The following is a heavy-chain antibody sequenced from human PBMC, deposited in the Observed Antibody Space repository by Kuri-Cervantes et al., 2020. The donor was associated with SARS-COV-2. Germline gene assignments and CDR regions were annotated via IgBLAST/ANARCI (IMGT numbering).Heavy chain of an antibody. CDR3: ASSHITTYYYYYMKV. Sequence: SETLSLTYTVSGASINDYYWTWIRQPAGQGLEWIGRIYSSGSTNYNPSLKSRVTMSIDTSTNQFSLRLTSVTAADTAVYYCASSHITTYYYYYMKVWGKGTTVTVSS. V-gene: IGHV4-4*07. CDR1: GASINDYY. D-gene: IGHD1-20*01. CDR2: IYSSGST. J-gene: IGHJ6*03.